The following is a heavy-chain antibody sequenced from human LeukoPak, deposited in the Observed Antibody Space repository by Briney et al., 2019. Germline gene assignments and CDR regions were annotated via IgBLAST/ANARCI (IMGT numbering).Heavy chain of an antibody. D-gene: IGHD3-16*01. V-gene: IGHV3-33*08. CDR2: IWYDGSNK. J-gene: IGHJ4*02. CDR1: GFTFSRHG. CDR3: ARGGNPGRKPLDY. Sequence: GGSLRLSCAPSGFTFSRHGMHWVRQAPGKGLEWVAVIWYDGSNKYYADSVKGRFTISRDNSKNTLYLQMNSLRAEDTAVYYCARGGNPGRKPLDYWGQGTLVTVSS.